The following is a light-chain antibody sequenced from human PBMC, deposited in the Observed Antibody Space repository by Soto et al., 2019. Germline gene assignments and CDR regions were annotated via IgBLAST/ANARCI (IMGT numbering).Light chain of an antibody. CDR2: LAS. CDR3: HQYDTYPYT. CDR1: QTISRW. Sequence: DIQMTQSPSTQSAFVGDRVTITCRASQTISRWFAWYQHKPGKAPKLLIYLASNLGSGVPSRFSGSGSGAVFTPFISSLQTDDVATYYCHQYDTYPYTFGQGTKLEIK. V-gene: IGKV1-5*03. J-gene: IGKJ2*01.